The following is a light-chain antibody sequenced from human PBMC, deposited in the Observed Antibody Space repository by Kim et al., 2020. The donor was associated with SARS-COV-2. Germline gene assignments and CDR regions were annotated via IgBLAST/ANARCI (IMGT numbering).Light chain of an antibody. CDR2: EVS. J-gene: IGLJ3*02. CDR1: SSDVGGYNY. Sequence: GQSFTHSCTGTSSDVGGYNYASWYQQHPGKAPKLMIYEVSKRPSGVPDRFSGSKSGNTASLTVSGLQAEDEADYYCSSYAGSNKKVFGGGTQLTVL. CDR3: SSYAGSNKKV. V-gene: IGLV2-8*01.